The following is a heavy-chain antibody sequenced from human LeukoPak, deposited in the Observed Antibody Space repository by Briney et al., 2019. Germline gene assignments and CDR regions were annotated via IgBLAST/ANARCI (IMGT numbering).Heavy chain of an antibody. D-gene: IGHD6-19*01. Sequence: ASVRVSCTASVYTFTGYYMHWVRQAPGQGREWMGWINPNSGGTNYAQKFQGRGTIIRDTSITTAYMELSRLRSDDTAVYYCARDYRPEVGKDSSGWYKIDYWGQGPLVTVSS. CDR2: INPNSGGT. V-gene: IGHV1-2*02. CDR3: ARDYRPEVGKDSSGWYKIDY. J-gene: IGHJ4*02. CDR1: VYTFTGYY.